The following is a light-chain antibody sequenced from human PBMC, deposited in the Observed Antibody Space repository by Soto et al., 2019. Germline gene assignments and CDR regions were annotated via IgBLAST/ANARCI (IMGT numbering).Light chain of an antibody. CDR3: QSYHSGNVV. J-gene: IGLJ2*01. CDR2: EDN. CDR1: SGSIASNY. Sequence: NFMLTQPHSVSESPGKTVTISCTRSSGSIASNYVQWYQQRPGSAPTPVIYEDNERPAGVPDRFSGSIDSSSNSASLTISGLKTDGEADYYCQSYHSGNVVFGGRTKLTVL. V-gene: IGLV6-57*04.